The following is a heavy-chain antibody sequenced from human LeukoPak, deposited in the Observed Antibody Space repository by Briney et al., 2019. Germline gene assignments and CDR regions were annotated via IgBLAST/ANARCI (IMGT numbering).Heavy chain of an antibody. CDR3: ARDKNWLKWELPGMDV. CDR1: GFTFSDYY. CDR2: ISSSGSTI. Sequence: GGSLRLSCSASGFTFSDYYMSWIRQAPGKGLEWVSYISSSGSTIYYADSVKGRFTISRDNAKNSLYLQMNSLRAEDTAVYYCARDKNWLKWELPGMDVWGKGTTVTVSS. J-gene: IGHJ6*04. D-gene: IGHD1-26*01. V-gene: IGHV3-11*04.